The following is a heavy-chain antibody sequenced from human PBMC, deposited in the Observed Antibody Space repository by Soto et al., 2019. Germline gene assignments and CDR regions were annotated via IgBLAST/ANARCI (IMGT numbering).Heavy chain of an antibody. CDR1: GGTFSSYA. V-gene: IGHV1-69*01. J-gene: IGHJ6*04. CDR3: ARDRDIVVVVAATRNYYYGMDV. CDR2: IIPIFGTA. Sequence: QVQLVQSGAEVKKPGSSVKVSCKTSGGTFSSYAISWVRQAPGQGLEWMGGIIPIFGTANYAQKFQGRVTITADESTSTAYMELSSLRSEDTAVYYCARDRDIVVVVAATRNYYYGMDVWGKGTTVTVSS. D-gene: IGHD2-15*01.